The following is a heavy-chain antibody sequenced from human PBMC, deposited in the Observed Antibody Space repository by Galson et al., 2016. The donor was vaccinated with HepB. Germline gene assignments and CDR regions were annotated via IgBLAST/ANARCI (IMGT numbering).Heavy chain of an antibody. CDR3: ARDAVAVNGTLHLYHYGMDV. D-gene: IGHD6-13*01. Sequence: SVKVSCKASGVTFINYAFSWVRQAPGQGLEWMGRIIPILGMANYAQKFQGRVTITADKSTSTAYMELSSLRSEDTAVYYCARDAVAVNGTLHLYHYGMDVWGQGTTVTVSS. CDR1: GVTFINYA. J-gene: IGHJ6*02. CDR2: IIPILGMA. V-gene: IGHV1-69*04.